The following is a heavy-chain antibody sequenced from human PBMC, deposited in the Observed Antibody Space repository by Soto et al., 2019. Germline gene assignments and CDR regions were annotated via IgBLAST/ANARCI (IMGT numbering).Heavy chain of an antibody. D-gene: IGHD3-10*01. CDR2: ISYSGYT. V-gene: IGHV4-61*05. Sequence: SETLSLTCTVSGGSISSISNHYCSWIRQPPGKGLEWIGYISYSGYTSYNPSLKSRVIISVDTSKNQVSLNLASVTAADTAVYYCATQGFGVLHGLVDVWGQGTKVTVSS. J-gene: IGHJ6*02. CDR3: ATQGFGVLHGLVDV. CDR1: GGSISSISNHY.